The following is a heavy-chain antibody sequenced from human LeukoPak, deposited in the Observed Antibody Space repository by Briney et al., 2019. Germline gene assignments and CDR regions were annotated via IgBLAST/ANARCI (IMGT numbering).Heavy chain of an antibody. CDR3: AREIVSSNSFDN. CDR1: CFTFSSYT. Sequence: PGGSLRLSCAASCFTFSSYTLNWVRQAPGKGLEWVSSISSAGGYIYHADSVKGRFTISRDNAKNSLYMQMNSLRAVDTAVYYCAREIVSSNSFDNWGQGTLVTVSS. V-gene: IGHV3-21*01. D-gene: IGHD2-2*01. J-gene: IGHJ4*02. CDR2: ISSAGGYI.